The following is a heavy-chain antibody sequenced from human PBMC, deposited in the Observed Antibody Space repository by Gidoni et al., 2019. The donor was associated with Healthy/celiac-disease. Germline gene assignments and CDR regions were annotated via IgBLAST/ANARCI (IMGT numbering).Heavy chain of an antibody. CDR3: ARRPINDGIHWYFDL. CDR1: GGSISSGGYY. CDR2: IYYSGST. V-gene: IGHV4-31*03. D-gene: IGHD1-1*01. J-gene: IGHJ2*01. Sequence: QVQLQESGPGLVKPSQPLSLTCPVSGGSISSGGYYWSLIRQHPGKGLEWIGYIYYSGSTYYNPSLKSRVTISVDTSKNQFSLKLSSVTAADTAVYYCARRPINDGIHWYFDLWGRGTLVTVSS.